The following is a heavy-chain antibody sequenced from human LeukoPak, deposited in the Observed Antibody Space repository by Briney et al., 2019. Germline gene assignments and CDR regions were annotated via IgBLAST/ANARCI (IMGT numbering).Heavy chain of an antibody. CDR2: ISSNGGST. V-gene: IGHV3-64D*06. D-gene: IGHD5-12*01. CDR1: GFTFCSYA. J-gene: IGHJ4*02. Sequence: GGSLRLSCSASGFTFCSYAMHWVRQAPGKGLEYVSAISSNGGSTYYADSVKGRFTISRDNSKNTLYLQMSSLRAEDTAVYYCVKAPRYSGYDYWGQGTLVTVSS. CDR3: VKAPRYSGYDY.